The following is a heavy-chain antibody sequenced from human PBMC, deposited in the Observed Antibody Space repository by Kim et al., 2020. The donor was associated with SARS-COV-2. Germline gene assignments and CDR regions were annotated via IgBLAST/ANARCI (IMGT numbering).Heavy chain of an antibody. J-gene: IGHJ4*02. V-gene: IGHV4-34*01. CDR3: ARADTYYYDSSGYYSRSPFDY. CDR2: INHSGST. CDR1: GGSFSGYY. D-gene: IGHD3-22*01. Sequence: SETLSLTCAVYGGSFSGYYWSWIRQPPGKGLEWIGEINHSGSTNYNPSLKSRVTISVDTSKNQFSLKLSSVTAADTAVYYCARADTYYYDSSGYYSRSPFDYWGQGTLVTVSS.